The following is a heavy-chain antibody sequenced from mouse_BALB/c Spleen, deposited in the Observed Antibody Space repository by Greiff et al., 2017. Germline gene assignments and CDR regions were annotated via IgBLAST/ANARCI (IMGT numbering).Heavy chain of an antibody. D-gene: IGHD2-2*01. CDR3: TRRHYGYDVEYVDY. J-gene: IGHJ2*01. V-gene: IGHV1S127*01. CDR2: IDPSDSYT. Sequence: QVQLQQPGAELVKPGASVKMSCKASGYTFTSYWMHWVKQRPGQGLEWIGVIDPSDSYTSYNQKFKGKATLTVDTSSSTAYMQLSSLTSEDSAVYYCTRRHYGYDVEYVDYWGQGTTLTVSS. CDR1: GYTFTSYW.